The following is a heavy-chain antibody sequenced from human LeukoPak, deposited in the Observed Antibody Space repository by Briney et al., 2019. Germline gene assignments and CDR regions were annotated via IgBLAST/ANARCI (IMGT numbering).Heavy chain of an antibody. CDR2: IIPILGIA. J-gene: IGHJ4*02. Sequence: SVNVSCKASGGTFTSYGISWVRQAPGQGLEWMGRIIPILGIANYEQKFQGRVTMTRDTSTRTVYMELSSLRSEDTGVYYCARSDMTTVKGGNDYWGQGTLVSVSS. CDR3: ARSDMTTVKGGNDY. D-gene: IGHD4-17*01. CDR1: GGTFTSYG. V-gene: IGHV1-69*04.